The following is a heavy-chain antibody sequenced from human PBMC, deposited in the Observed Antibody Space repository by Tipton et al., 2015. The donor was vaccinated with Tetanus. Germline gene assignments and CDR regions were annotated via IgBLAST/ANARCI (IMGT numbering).Heavy chain of an antibody. CDR2: IYYSGST. CDR3: VSHYGSGSDDAFDI. V-gene: IGHV4-39*07. J-gene: IGHJ3*02. CDR1: GGSISSSSYY. D-gene: IGHD3-10*01. Sequence: TLSLTCTVSGGSISSSSYYWGWIRQPPGKGLEWIGSIYYSGSTYYNPSLKSRVTMSVDTSKNQFSLKLSSVTAADTAVYYCVSHYGSGSDDAFDIWGQGTTVTVSS.